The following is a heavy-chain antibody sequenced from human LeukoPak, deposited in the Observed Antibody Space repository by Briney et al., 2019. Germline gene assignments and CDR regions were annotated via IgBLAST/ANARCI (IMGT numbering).Heavy chain of an antibody. CDR2: INPNSGGT. Sequence: ASVKVSCKASGYTFTGYYMHWVRQAPGQGLEGMGWINPNSGGTNYAQKFQGRVTMTRDTSISTAYMELSRLRSDDTAVYYCAKDYGGNEYYFDYWGQGTLVTVSS. V-gene: IGHV1-2*02. CDR3: AKDYGGNEYYFDY. CDR1: GYTFTGYY. D-gene: IGHD4-23*01. J-gene: IGHJ4*02.